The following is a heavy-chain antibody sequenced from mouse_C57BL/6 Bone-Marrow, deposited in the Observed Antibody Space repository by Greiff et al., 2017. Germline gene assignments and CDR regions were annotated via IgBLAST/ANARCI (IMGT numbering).Heavy chain of an antibody. D-gene: IGHD2-5*01. CDR2: ISDGGSYT. Sequence: EVQVVESGGGLVKPGGSLKLSCAASGFTFSSYAMSWVRQTPEKRLEWVATISDGGSYTYYPDNVKGRFTISRDNAKNNLYLQMSHLKSEDTAMYYCARAYYSNPYAMDDWGKGTSVTVSS. J-gene: IGHJ4*01. V-gene: IGHV5-4*01. CDR1: GFTFSSYA. CDR3: ARAYYSNPYAMDD.